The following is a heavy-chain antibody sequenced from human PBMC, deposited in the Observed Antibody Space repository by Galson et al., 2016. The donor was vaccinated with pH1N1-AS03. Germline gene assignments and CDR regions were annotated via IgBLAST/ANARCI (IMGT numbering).Heavy chain of an antibody. J-gene: IGHJ4*02. V-gene: IGHV3-74*01. CDR1: GFTFSSHW. CDR3: ARDGHWGDFTN. CDR2: IDSDGSDT. Sequence: SLRLSCAASGFTFSSHWMHWVRQAPGKGLVWVSRIDSDGSDTGYADSVRGRFTISRDNAKNTLYLQMKSLRAEDTAVYYCARDGHWGDFTNWGQGTLVTVSS. D-gene: IGHD3-16*01.